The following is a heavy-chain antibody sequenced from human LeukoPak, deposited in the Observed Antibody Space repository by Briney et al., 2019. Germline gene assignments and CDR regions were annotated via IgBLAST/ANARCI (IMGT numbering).Heavy chain of an antibody. Sequence: TGGSLRLSCAASGFSFSRYAMSWVRQAPGKGLEWVANIKQDGSEKYYVDSVKGRFTISRDNAKNSLYLQMNSLRAEDTAVYYCAREISSSWSDYFDYWGQGTLVTVSS. J-gene: IGHJ4*02. CDR3: AREISSSWSDYFDY. D-gene: IGHD6-13*01. CDR2: IKQDGSEK. CDR1: GFSFSRYA. V-gene: IGHV3-7*01.